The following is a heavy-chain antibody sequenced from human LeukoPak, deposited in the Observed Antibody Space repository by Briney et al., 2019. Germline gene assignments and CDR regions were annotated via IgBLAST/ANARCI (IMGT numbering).Heavy chain of an antibody. V-gene: IGHV3-15*01. CDR1: GFTFTDAW. CDR3: AKARGLAAAGTLEPFQH. CDR2: IKSKGSGGTT. J-gene: IGHJ1*01. D-gene: IGHD6-13*01. Sequence: PGGSLRLSCAASGFTFTDAWMGWVRQAPGKGLEWVGRIKSKGSGGTTDYAAPVKGRFAISRDDSKHTLYLQMNSLQSEDTAVYYCAKARGLAAAGTLEPFQHWGQGTLVTVSS.